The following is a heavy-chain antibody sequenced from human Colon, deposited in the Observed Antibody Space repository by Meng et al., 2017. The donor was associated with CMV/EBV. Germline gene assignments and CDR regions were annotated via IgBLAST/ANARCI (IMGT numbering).Heavy chain of an antibody. CDR1: SYTFSSFI. D-gene: IGHD3-3*01. V-gene: IGHV1-18*01. J-gene: IGHJ4*02. CDR2: INSYKDKTNT. Sequence: ASVKVSCKASSYTFSSFIIAWVRQAPGQGLEWMGWINSYKDKTNTNYAQKFRGRVTMTTDTATTTAYMELRSLRSNDTAVYYCAKALTLWSGYIGHFFDSWGQGRLVTVSS. CDR3: AKALTLWSGYIGHFFDS.